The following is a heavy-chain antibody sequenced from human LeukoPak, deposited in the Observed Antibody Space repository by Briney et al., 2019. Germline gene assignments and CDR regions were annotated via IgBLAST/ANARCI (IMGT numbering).Heavy chain of an antibody. J-gene: IGHJ5*02. D-gene: IGHD3-3*01. Sequence: GGSLRLSCAASGFTFSSCAMHWVRQAPGKGLEWVAVISYDGSNKYYADSVKGRFTISRDNSKNTLYLQMNSLRAEDTAVYYCARVGREYDFWSGYRYNWFDPWGQGTLVTVSS. V-gene: IGHV3-30*04. CDR1: GFTFSSCA. CDR3: ARVGREYDFWSGYRYNWFDP. CDR2: ISYDGSNK.